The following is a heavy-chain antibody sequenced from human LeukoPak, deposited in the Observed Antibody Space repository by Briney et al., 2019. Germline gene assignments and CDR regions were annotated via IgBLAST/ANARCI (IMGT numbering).Heavy chain of an antibody. J-gene: IGHJ6*04. V-gene: IGHV1-2*02. CDR1: GYTFTAYY. D-gene: IGHD2-2*01. CDR2: INPNSGGT. Sequence: ASVKVSCKASGYTFTAYYIHWVRQAPGQGLEWMGWINPNSGGTNYAQKFQGRVTLTRDTSITTAYMELSRLRSDDTAVYYCAKARGLYCSSTSCYDCDVWGKGTRSPSPQ. CDR3: AKARGLYCSSTSCYDCDV.